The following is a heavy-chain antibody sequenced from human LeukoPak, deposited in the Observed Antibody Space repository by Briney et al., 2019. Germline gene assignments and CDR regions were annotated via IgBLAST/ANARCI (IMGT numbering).Heavy chain of an antibody. D-gene: IGHD2-2*01. V-gene: IGHV3-30*02. Sequence: GGSLRLSCAASGFTFSSYGMHWVRQAPGKGLERVAFIRYGGSNKYYADSVKGRFTISRDNSKNTLYLQMNSLRAEDTAVYYCAVLGGIVVVPAAIDYWGQGTLVTVSS. J-gene: IGHJ4*02. CDR1: GFTFSSYG. CDR2: IRYGGSNK. CDR3: AVLGGIVVVPAAIDY.